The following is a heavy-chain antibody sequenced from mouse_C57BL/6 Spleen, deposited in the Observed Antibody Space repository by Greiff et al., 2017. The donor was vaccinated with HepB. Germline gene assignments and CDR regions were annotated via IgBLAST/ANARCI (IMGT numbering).Heavy chain of an antibody. V-gene: IGHV1-63*01. Sequence: VQLQQSGAELVRPGTSVKMSCKASGYTFTNYWIGWAKQRPGHGLEWIGDIYPGGGYTNYNEKFKGKATLTADTSSSTAYMQFSSLTSEDSAIYYCARYYYGSRSYWYFDVWGTGTTVTVSS. D-gene: IGHD1-1*01. CDR2: IYPGGGYT. CDR1: GYTFTNYW. CDR3: ARYYYGSRSYWYFDV. J-gene: IGHJ1*03.